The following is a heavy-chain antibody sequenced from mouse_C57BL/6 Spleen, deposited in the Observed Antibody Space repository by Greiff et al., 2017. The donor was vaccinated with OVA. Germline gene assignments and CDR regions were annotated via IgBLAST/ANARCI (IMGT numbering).Heavy chain of an antibody. Sequence: QVQLKQPGAELVKPGASVKLSCKASGYTFTSYWMHWVKQRPGRGLEWIGRIDPNSGGTKYNEKFKSKATLTVDKPSSTAYMQLSSLTSEDSAVYYCARGVYYDYDMVDYWGQGTTLTVSS. V-gene: IGHV1-72*01. D-gene: IGHD2-4*01. CDR3: ARGVYYDYDMVDY. CDR2: IDPNSGGT. J-gene: IGHJ2*01. CDR1: GYTFTSYW.